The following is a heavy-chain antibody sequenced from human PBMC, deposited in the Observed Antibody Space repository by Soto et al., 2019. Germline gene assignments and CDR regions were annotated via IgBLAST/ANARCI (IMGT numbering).Heavy chain of an antibody. CDR3: ARGFDYMIPTAY. J-gene: IGHJ4*02. V-gene: IGHV3-74*01. D-gene: IGHD3-22*01. CDR2: INGDGSYT. CDR1: GFTFSSYW. Sequence: EVLLVESGGGLVQPGGSLRLSCAASGFTFSSYWMYWVRQAPGKGLVWLSRINGDGSYTSYADSVKGRFTISRDNAKNTLYLQMHSLRAEDTALYYCARGFDYMIPTAYWGQGTLVTVSS.